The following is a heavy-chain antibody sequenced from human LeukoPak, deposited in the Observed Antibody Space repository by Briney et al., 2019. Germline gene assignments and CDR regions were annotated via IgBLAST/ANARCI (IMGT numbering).Heavy chain of an antibody. D-gene: IGHD3-9*01. CDR3: VATYYDILTGYYSGDAFDI. Sequence: SVKVSCKASGGTFSSYAISWVRQAPGQGLEWMGRIIPIFGTANYAQKFQGRVTITTDESTSTAYVELSSLRSEDTAVYYCVATYYDILTGYYSGDAFDIWGQGTMVTVSS. J-gene: IGHJ3*02. CDR1: GGTFSSYA. CDR2: IIPIFGTA. V-gene: IGHV1-69*05.